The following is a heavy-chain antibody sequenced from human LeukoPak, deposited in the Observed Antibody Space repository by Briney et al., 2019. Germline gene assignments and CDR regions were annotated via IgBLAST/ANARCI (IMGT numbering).Heavy chain of an antibody. CDR3: ARLEGNYWYFDS. D-gene: IGHD3-10*01. V-gene: IGHV4-59*01. CDR2: IHYSGSI. Sequence: SETLSFTCTVSGGSIRTDYWNWIRQPPGKGLEWIGYIHYSGSINYNPSLRSRLTISLDTSNNQFSLKLSSLTAADTALYYCARLEGNYWYFDSWGQGTLVTVSS. CDR1: GGSIRTDY. J-gene: IGHJ4*02.